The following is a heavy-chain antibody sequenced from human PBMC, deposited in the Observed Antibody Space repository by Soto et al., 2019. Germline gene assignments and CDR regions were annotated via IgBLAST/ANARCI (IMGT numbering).Heavy chain of an antibody. D-gene: IGHD5-18*01. CDR1: GYTFTSNG. V-gene: IGHV1-18*04. CDR2: ISTYNGNT. J-gene: IGHJ3*02. Sequence: QVPLVQSGPEVKNPGASVKVSCKASGYTFTSNGISWVRQAPGQGLEWVGWISTYNGNTNYAQKLQGRVTMTTDTSTSTAYMELRSLRSDDTALYYCARAKSWLPHAFDIWGQGTMVTVSS. CDR3: ARAKSWLPHAFDI.